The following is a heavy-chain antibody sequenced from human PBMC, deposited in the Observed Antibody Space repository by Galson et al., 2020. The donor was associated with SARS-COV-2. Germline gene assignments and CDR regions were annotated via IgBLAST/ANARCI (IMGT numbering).Heavy chain of an antibody. D-gene: IGHD5-18*01. V-gene: IGHV4-59*01. Sequence: ASETLSLTCTVSGGSISGYSWSWIRLPPGKGLEWIGYVFDSGFTNYNPSLKSRVTISVDTSKDQLSLNLTSLTAADTAVYYCARVRMLGYSYGWGIEYWGQGTLVTVSS. CDR2: VFDSGFT. CDR1: GGSISGYS. CDR3: ARVRMLGYSYGWGIEY. J-gene: IGHJ4*02.